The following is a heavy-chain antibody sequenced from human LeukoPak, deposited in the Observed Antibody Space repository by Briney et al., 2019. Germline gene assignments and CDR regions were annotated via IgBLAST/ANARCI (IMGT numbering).Heavy chain of an antibody. V-gene: IGHV4-59*01. J-gene: IGHJ5*02. D-gene: IGHD6-6*01. CDR2: IYYSGST. Sequence: SETLSLTCAVSGGSITSYYWSWIRQPPGKGLEWIGYIYYSGSTNYNPSLKTRVTISVDTTKNQFSLKLSSVTAADTAVYVRGGIPTRLLNWFDPWGQGTLVTVSS. CDR3: GGIPTRLLNWFDP. CDR1: GGSITSYY.